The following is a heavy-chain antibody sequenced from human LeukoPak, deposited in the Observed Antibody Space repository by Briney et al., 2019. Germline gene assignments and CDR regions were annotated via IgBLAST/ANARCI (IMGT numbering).Heavy chain of an antibody. CDR1: GFTFSSYA. V-gene: IGHV3-30*04. J-gene: IGHJ4*02. CDR2: ISYDGNHI. CDR3: ARGGMVATF. D-gene: IGHD5-12*01. Sequence: GGSLRLSCAASGFTFSSYAMHWVRQAPGKGLEWVAVISYDGNHIFYADSVKGRFTISRDNAKNSLYLQMNSLRAEDTAVYYCARGGMVATFWGQGTLVTVSS.